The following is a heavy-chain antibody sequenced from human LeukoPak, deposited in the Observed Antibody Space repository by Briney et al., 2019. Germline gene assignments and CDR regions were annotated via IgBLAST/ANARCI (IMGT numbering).Heavy chain of an antibody. J-gene: IGHJ6*03. D-gene: IGHD5-18*01. CDR3: ARADTEEDYYMDV. Sequence: GGSLRLSCAATGFTFSSYSMNWVRQAPGKGLEWVSSISSSSSYIYYADSVKGRFTISRDNAKNSLYLQMNSLRAEDTAVYYCARADTEEDYYMDVWGKGTTVTVSS. CDR1: GFTFSSYS. CDR2: ISSSSSYI. V-gene: IGHV3-21*01.